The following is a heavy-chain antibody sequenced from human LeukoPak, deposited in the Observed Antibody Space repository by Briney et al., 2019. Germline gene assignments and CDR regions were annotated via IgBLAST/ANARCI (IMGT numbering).Heavy chain of an antibody. J-gene: IGHJ4*01. Sequence: GGSLRLSCAASGFSFRRYAMNWVRQAPGKGLEWVAYVNAEGTDILYADSVRGRFTISRDNAKNSLYLQMNSLRAEDRGVYYCARDTFEPLVIDFWGHGTLVTVSS. V-gene: IGHV3-21*05. CDR2: VNAEGTDI. CDR3: ARDTFEPLVIDF. CDR1: GFSFRRYA. D-gene: IGHD6-13*01.